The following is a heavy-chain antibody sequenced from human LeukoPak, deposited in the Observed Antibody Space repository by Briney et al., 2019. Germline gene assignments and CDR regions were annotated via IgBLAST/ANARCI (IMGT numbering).Heavy chain of an antibody. V-gene: IGHV1-8*01. CDR2: VNPNSGNT. J-gene: IGHJ6*03. D-gene: IGHD3-3*01. CDR1: GYTFSSYD. CDR3: ARGDFWSGYPNYYYMDV. Sequence: HWASVKVSCKASGYTFSSYDINWVRQAPGQGLEWMGWVNPNSGNTGYAQKFQGRVTITRNTSISTAYLELRSLRSEDTAVYYCARGDFWSGYPNYYYMDVWGKGTTVTVSS.